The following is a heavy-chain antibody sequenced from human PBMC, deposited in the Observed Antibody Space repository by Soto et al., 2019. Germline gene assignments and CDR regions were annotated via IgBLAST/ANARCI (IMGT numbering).Heavy chain of an antibody. D-gene: IGHD3-3*01. Sequence: ASVKVCCKASGYTFTGYYMHWVRQAPGQGLEWMGWINPNSGGTNYAQKFQGWVTMTRDTSISTAYMELSRLRSDDTAVYYCARGASGVVNYYYYYGMDVWGQGTTVTVSS. CDR3: ARGASGVVNYYYYYGMDV. V-gene: IGHV1-2*04. CDR1: GYTFTGYY. CDR2: INPNSGGT. J-gene: IGHJ6*02.